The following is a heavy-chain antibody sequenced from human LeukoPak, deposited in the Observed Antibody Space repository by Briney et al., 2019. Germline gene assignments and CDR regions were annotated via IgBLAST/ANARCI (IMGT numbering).Heavy chain of an antibody. V-gene: IGHV3-30-3*01. CDR3: ARDYGYFDY. CDR1: GFTFSSYA. Sequence: GGSLRLSCAASGFTFSSYAMHWVRQAPGKGLEWVAVISYDGSNKYYADSVKGRFTISRDNSKNTLYLQMNSLRAEDTAVCYCARDYGYFDYWGQGTLVTVSS. D-gene: IGHD4-17*01. J-gene: IGHJ4*02. CDR2: ISYDGSNK.